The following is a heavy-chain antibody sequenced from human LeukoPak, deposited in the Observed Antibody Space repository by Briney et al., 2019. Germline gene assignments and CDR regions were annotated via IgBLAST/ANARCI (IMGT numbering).Heavy chain of an antibody. CDR2: IYYSGST. J-gene: IGHJ4*02. Sequence: PSETLSLTCTVSGGSISSYYWSWIRQPPGKGLEWIGYIYYSGSTNYNPSLKSRVTISVDTSKNQFSLKLSSVTAADTAVYYCARQEMATIYFDYWGQGTLVTVSS. CDR3: ARQEMATIYFDY. D-gene: IGHD5-24*01. V-gene: IGHV4-59*08. CDR1: GGSISSYY.